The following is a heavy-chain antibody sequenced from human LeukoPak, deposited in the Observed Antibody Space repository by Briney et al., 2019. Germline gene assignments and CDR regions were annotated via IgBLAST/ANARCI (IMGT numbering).Heavy chain of an antibody. CDR1: GFTFSSYG. D-gene: IGHD6-13*01. CDR3: AKEGHGSSLDY. J-gene: IGHJ4*02. Sequence: PGRSLRLSCAASGFTFSSYGMHWVRQAPGKGLEWVAVISYDGSNKYYADSVKGRFTISRDNSKSTLYLQMNSLRAEDTAVYYCAKEGHGSSLDYWGQETLVTVSS. V-gene: IGHV3-30*18. CDR2: ISYDGSNK.